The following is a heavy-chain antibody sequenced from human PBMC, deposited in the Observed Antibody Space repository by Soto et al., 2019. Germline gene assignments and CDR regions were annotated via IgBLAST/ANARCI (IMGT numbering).Heavy chain of an antibody. V-gene: IGHV1-18*01. D-gene: IGHD3-22*01. CDR1: GYTFSSYG. CDR3: GRGGYYDSSGSRNYHFYGRDV. J-gene: IGHJ6*01. Sequence: QVHLVQSGGEVKKPGASVKVFCKTSGYTFSSYGVNWVRQAPGRGLEWMGWISPYDDYTDYAQKFQGRVSMSTDTSTKTAYMELRSLRSDDTAVYYCGRGGYYDSSGSRNYHFYGRDVWGQGTTVIVSS. CDR2: ISPYDDYT.